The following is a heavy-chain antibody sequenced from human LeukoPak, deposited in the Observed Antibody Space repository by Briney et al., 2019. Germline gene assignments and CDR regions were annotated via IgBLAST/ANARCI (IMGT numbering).Heavy chain of an antibody. CDR3: ARGFDWFGELIDY. D-gene: IGHD3-10*01. V-gene: IGHV3-30*04. Sequence: GGSLRLSCAASGFTFSSYAMNWVRQAPGRGLEWVAVISYDGSNKYYADSVKGRFTISRDNSKNTLYLQMNSMRAEDTAVYYCARGFDWFGELIDYWGQGTLVTVSS. CDR1: GFTFSSYA. J-gene: IGHJ4*02. CDR2: ISYDGSNK.